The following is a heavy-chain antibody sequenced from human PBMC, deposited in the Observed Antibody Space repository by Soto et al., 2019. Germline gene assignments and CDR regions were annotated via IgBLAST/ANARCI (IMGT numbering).Heavy chain of an antibody. V-gene: IGHV4-30-4*01. D-gene: IGHD3-22*01. CDR1: GGSISSGDYY. J-gene: IGHJ5*02. CDR3: ASITSHYYDSSHNWFDP. CDR2: IYYSGST. Sequence: QVQLQESGPGLVKPSQTLSLTCTVSGGSISSGDYYWSWIRQPPGKGLEWIGYIYYSGSTYYNPSLKSRVTISVDTSKNQFSLKLSSVTAADTAVYYCASITSHYYDSSHNWFDPWGQGTLVTVSS.